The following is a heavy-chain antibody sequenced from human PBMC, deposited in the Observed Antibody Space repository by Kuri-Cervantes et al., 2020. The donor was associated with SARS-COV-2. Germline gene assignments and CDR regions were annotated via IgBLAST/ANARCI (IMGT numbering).Heavy chain of an antibody. V-gene: IGHV3-21*04. D-gene: IGHD6-13*01. CDR3: AREKGSSSWPIDY. CDR1: GFPFSAFS. J-gene: IGHJ4*02. Sequence: GGSLRLSCAASGFPFSAFSMNWVRQAPGKGLEWVSSISGSSSYIYYVDSVKGRFTISRDNAKNSLYLQMNSLRAEDTALYYCAREKGSSSWPIDYWGQGTLVTVSS. CDR2: ISGSSSYI.